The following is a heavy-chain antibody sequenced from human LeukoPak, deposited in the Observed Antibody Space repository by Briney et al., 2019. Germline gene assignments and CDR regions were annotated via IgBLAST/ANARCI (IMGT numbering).Heavy chain of an antibody. J-gene: IGHJ5*02. CDR3: ARVVAQLGDWFDP. D-gene: IGHD1-1*01. CDR1: GYSISSGYY. V-gene: IGHV4-38-2*01. Sequence: PSETLPLTCAVSGYSISSGYYWGWIRQPPGKGLEWIGSIYHSGSTYYNPSLKSRVTISVDTSKNQFSLKLSSVTAADTAVYYCARVVAQLGDWFDPWGQGTLVTVSS. CDR2: IYHSGST.